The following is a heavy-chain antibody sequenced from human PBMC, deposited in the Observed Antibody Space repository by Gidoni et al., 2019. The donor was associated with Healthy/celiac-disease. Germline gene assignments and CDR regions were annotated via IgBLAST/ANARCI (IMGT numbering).Heavy chain of an antibody. V-gene: IGHV3-33*01. J-gene: IGHJ6*02. CDR1: GVHFSSDG. D-gene: IGHD3-10*01. CDR3: ASAYCSGHLEDPTGMYV. Sequence: QVQLVESGGGGVQPGRSLRLSCAASGVHFSSDGLHWGRQAPGKGLEWVAVRGYDGSNHYFAASVNGRFTLSRSNSKHTLSLQMTRLRSAATAVYYCASAYCSGHLEDPTGMYVWGQGTTVTVSS. CDR2: RGYDGSNH.